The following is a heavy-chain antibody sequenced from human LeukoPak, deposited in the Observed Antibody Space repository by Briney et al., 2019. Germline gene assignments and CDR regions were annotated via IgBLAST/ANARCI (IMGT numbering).Heavy chain of an antibody. CDR3: TRHYSSSWYVRYFDY. D-gene: IGHD6-13*01. J-gene: IGHJ4*02. CDR2: IYYSGGT. CDR1: GGSISSYY. Sequence: SGTLSLTCTVSGGSISSYYWSWIRQPPGKGLEWIGYIYYSGGTNYNPPLKSRVTISVDTSKNQFSLKLSSVTAADTAVYYCTRHYSSSWYVRYFDYWGQGTLVTVSS. V-gene: IGHV4-59*08.